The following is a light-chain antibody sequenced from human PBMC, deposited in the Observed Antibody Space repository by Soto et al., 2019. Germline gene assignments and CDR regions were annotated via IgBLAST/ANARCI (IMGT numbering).Light chain of an antibody. CDR2: EVN. J-gene: IGLJ2*01. CDR3: SSYAGSNNRHVV. CDR1: SSDVGGYDY. V-gene: IGLV2-8*01. Sequence: QSALTQPPSASGSPGQSVTISCTGTSSDVGGYDYVSWYQQHPGKAPKLLIYEVNKRPSGVPDRFSGPKSGNTASLTVSGLQAEDEADYDCSSYAGSNNRHVVFGGGTKLTVL.